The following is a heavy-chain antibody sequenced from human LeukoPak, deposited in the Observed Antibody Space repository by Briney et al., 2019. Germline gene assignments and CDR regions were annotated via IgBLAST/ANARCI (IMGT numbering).Heavy chain of an antibody. Sequence: GGSLRLSCAASGFTFSSYGMHWVRQAPGKGLEWVAVISYDGSNKYYADSVKGRFTISRDNSKNTLYLQMNSLRAEDTAVYYCAKPESYYYGSGDYWGQGTLVTVSS. V-gene: IGHV3-30*18. CDR3: AKPESYYYGSGDY. D-gene: IGHD3-10*01. J-gene: IGHJ4*02. CDR2: ISYDGSNK. CDR1: GFTFSSYG.